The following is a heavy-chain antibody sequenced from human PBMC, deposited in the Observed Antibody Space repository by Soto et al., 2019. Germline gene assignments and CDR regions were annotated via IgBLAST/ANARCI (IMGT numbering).Heavy chain of an antibody. CDR1: GGSISSYY. D-gene: IGHD6-13*01. CDR2: IYYSGST. J-gene: IGHJ5*02. V-gene: IGHV4-59*01. CDR3: ARGGAAAGIWFDP. Sequence: QVQLQESGPGLVKPSETLSLTCTVSGGSISSYYWSWIRQPPGKGLEWIGYIYYSGSTNYNPSLKSRVTISVDTSMNQFSLKLSSVTAADTAVYYCARGGAAAGIWFDPWGQGTLVTVSS.